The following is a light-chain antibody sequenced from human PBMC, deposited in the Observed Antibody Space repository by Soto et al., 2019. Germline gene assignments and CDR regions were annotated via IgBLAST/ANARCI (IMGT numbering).Light chain of an antibody. V-gene: IGLV2-11*01. CDR3: CSYAGIHTDV. Sequence: QTVLTQPRSVSSSLGLSVTISCTGTTCFVGVFVYVSWYQQHPGKVHTLIIYDVAQRPSGVPVRFSGFKSGNTASLSISGLDPGDEADYYCCSYAGIHTDVFGNGTKVTVL. J-gene: IGLJ1*01. CDR2: DVA. CDR1: TCFVGVFVY.